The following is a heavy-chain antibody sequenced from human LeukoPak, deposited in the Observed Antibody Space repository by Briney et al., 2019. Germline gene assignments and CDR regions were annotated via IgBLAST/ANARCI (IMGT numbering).Heavy chain of an antibody. D-gene: IGHD3-10*01. CDR2: IYYSGST. CDR3: HGSGGYFDY. Sequence: SETLSLTCTVSGGSISSYYWSWIRQPPGKGLGWIGYIYYSGSTNYNPSLKSRVTISVDTSKNQFSLKLSSVTAADTAVYYCHGSGGYFDYWGQGTLVTVSS. V-gene: IGHV4-59*08. CDR1: GGSISSYY. J-gene: IGHJ4*02.